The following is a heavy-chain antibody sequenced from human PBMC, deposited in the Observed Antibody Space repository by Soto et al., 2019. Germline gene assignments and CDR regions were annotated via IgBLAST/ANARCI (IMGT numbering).Heavy chain of an antibody. CDR3: ARSRDGYNLNPIDQ. D-gene: IGHD5-12*01. Sequence: QVQLQVSGPGLVKPSATLSLSCTVSTGSSDSFYWSWIRQPPGKGLEWIGYFFYTGSTNHNPSLKGRVTISLDMSSSQFSLSLTSVTAADTAMYYCARSRDGYNLNPIDQWGQGLLVTVPS. CDR1: TGSSDSFY. CDR2: FFYTGST. J-gene: IGHJ4*02. V-gene: IGHV4-59*01.